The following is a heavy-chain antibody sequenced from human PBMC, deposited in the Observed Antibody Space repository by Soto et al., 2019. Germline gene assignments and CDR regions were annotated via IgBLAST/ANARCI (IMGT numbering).Heavy chain of an antibody. Sequence: QITLKESDPTLVKPTQTLTLTCTFSGFSLSTSGVGVGWIRQPPGKALEWLALIYWDDDKRYSPSLKSRLTITKDTSKNQVVLTMTNMDPVDTATYFCAHSTDYYDTSGYYANWFDPWGQGTLVTVSS. CDR3: AHSTDYYDTSGYYANWFDP. CDR2: IYWDDDK. J-gene: IGHJ5*02. V-gene: IGHV2-5*02. D-gene: IGHD3-22*01. CDR1: GFSLSTSGVG.